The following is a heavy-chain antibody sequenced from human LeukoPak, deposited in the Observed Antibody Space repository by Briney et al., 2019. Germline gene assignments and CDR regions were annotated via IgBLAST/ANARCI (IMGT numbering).Heavy chain of an antibody. V-gene: IGHV1-8*03. D-gene: IGHD5-12*01. CDR3: ARGLGGYIAPDFAY. J-gene: IGHJ4*02. Sequence: ASVKVSCKASGYTFTSYDINWVRQATGQGLEWMGWMNPNSGNTGYAQKFQGRVTITRNTSISTAYMELSSLRSEDTAVYYCARGLGGYIAPDFAYWGQGTLVTVSS. CDR2: MNPNSGNT. CDR1: GYTFTSYD.